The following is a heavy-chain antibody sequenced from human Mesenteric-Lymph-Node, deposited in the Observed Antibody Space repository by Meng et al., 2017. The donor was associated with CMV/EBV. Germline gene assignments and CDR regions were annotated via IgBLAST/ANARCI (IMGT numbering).Heavy chain of an antibody. V-gene: IGHV4-59*01. CDR2: IYYGGST. CDR1: GGSISNYY. J-gene: IGHJ6*02. Sequence: GSLRLSCTVSGGSISNYYWSWIRQPTGKGLEWIGYIYYGGSTNYNPSLKSRVTISMDTSKNQFSLKLSSVTAADTAIYYCARDRSGYSSSSLDYYDGMDVWGQGTTVTVSS. CDR3: ARDRSGYSSSSLDYYDGMDV. D-gene: IGHD6-6*01.